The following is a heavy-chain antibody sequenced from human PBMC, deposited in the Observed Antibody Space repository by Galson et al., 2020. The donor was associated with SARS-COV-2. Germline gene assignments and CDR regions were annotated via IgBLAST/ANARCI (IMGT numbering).Heavy chain of an antibody. CDR3: ARNNWNYDY. V-gene: IGHV3-23*01. Sequence: GGSMRLSCAASGFTFSTYAMSWVRQAPGKGLEWVSAISGSGGSTYYADSVKGRFTISRDNSKNTLFLQMNSLRAEDTAVYYCARNNWNYDYWGQGTLVTVSS. CDR1: GFTFSTYA. J-gene: IGHJ4*02. CDR2: ISGSGGST. D-gene: IGHD1-7*01.